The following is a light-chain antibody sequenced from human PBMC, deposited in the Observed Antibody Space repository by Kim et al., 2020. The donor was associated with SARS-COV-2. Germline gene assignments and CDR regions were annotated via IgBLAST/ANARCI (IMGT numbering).Light chain of an antibody. V-gene: IGKV3-20*01. Sequence: EIVLTQSPATLSLSPGERATLSCRASQSVTSSYLSWYQLQPGQAPRLLIDGASRRATGIADSCSGSASGTVFTLTISRLEHEVVAVYYGQQYVSSWTFGQGTKVDIK. J-gene: IGKJ1*01. CDR3: QQYVSSWT. CDR2: GAS. CDR1: QSVTSSY.